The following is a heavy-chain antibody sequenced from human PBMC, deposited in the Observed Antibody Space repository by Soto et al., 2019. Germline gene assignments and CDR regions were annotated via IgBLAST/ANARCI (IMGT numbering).Heavy chain of an antibody. CDR1: GGSISSYY. CDR3: ARGWLRFSFDY. CDR2: IYYSGST. Sequence: PSETLSLTCTVSGGSISSYYWSWIRQPPGRGLEWIGYIYYSGSTNYNPSLKSRVTISVDTSKNQFSLKLSSVTAADTAVYYCARGWLRFSFDYWAQGTLVTVSS. D-gene: IGHD5-12*01. V-gene: IGHV4-59*01. J-gene: IGHJ4*02.